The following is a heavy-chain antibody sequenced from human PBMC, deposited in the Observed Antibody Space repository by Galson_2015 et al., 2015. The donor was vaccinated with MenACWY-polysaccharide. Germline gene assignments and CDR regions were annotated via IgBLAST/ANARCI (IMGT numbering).Heavy chain of an antibody. CDR1: GGTFSNYA. CDR3: ARPPLSGSYGGGAVDI. Sequence: SVKVSCKASGGTFSNYAINWLRQAPGQGPEWMGRIIPIRGIANYAQKFQGRVTITADKSTSTAYMELSSLRSEDTAVYYCARPPLSGSYGGGAVDIWGQGTMVTVSS. V-gene: IGHV1-69*04. J-gene: IGHJ3*02. D-gene: IGHD1-26*01. CDR2: IIPIRGIA.